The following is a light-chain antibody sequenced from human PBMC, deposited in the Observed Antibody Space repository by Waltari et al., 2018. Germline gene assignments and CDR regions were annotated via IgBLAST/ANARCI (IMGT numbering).Light chain of an antibody. Sequence: EIVLTQSPDTLSLFPGERAALTCKASQSIGSFLGWYQQRPGQAPRLLIYDASRRAAGSPARFSGSGSGTEFALTISSLEAEDSAVYFCQQRSTWPRTFGQGTKVE. CDR3: QQRSTWPRT. J-gene: IGKJ1*01. V-gene: IGKV3-11*01. CDR1: QSIGSF. CDR2: DAS.